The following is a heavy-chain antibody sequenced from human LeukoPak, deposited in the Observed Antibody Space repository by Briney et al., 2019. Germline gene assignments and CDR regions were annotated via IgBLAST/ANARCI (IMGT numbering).Heavy chain of an antibody. CDR1: GFTFNTYG. V-gene: IGHV3-33*01. CDR3: ARNIETRHRYFDL. CDR2: ICNEGINK. D-gene: IGHD1/OR15-1a*01. Sequence: GGSLRLSCAASGFTFNTYGMHWVRQAPGKGLEWVAVICNEGINKYYADSVKGRFTVSRDNSKNPLFLQMNSLRAEDTAVYYCARNIETRHRYFDLWGRGTLVTVSS. J-gene: IGHJ2*01.